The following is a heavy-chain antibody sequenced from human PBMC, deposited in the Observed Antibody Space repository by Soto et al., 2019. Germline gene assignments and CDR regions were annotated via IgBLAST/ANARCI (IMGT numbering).Heavy chain of an antibody. CDR2: ISGSGGST. V-gene: IGHV3-23*01. Sequence: EVQLLESGGGLVQPGGSLRLSCAASGFTFSSYAMSWVRQAPGKGLEWVSAISGSGGSTYYADSVKGRFTISRDNSKNTLYLQMTSLRAEDTALYYCAKVEIAPYYCGMDVWGQGTTVTVSS. CDR3: AKVEIAPYYCGMDV. J-gene: IGHJ6*02. CDR1: GFTFSSYA.